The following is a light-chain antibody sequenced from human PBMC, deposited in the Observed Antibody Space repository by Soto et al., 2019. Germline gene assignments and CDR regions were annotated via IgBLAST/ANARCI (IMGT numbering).Light chain of an antibody. CDR1: NVGSRS. CDR2: SSS. CDR3: QVWDSSSDQVV. V-gene: IGLV3-21*04. J-gene: IGLJ3*02. Sequence: SSELTQPPSVSVAPGQTAKITCGGSNVGSRSVHWYQQRPGQAPVLVIYSSSDRPSGIPERISGSNSANTATLTISRVEAGDEADYYCQVWDSSSDQVVFGGGTKLTVL.